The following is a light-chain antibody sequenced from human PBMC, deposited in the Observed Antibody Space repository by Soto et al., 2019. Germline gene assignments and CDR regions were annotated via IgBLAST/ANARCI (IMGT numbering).Light chain of an antibody. CDR1: QSVSSN. J-gene: IGKJ1*01. Sequence: EIVMTQSPATLSVSPGERATLSCRASQSVSSNLAWYQQKPGQAPRLLIYGASTRATGIPARFSGSGSGTEFTLTISRLEPEDFAMYYCQVYNSSPWTFGQGTKVDI. CDR3: QVYNSSPWT. V-gene: IGKV3-15*01. CDR2: GAS.